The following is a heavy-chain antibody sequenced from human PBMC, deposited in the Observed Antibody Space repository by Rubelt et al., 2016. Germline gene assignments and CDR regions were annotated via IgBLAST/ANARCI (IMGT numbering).Heavy chain of an antibody. Sequence: QVPGKGLVWVSRINSDGSSTSYVDSVKGRFTISRDNAKNTLYLQMNSLRAEDTAMYYCASDIVAATYVFDYWGQGTLVTVSS. D-gene: IGHD1-26*01. J-gene: IGHJ4*02. CDR3: ASDIVAATYVFDY. V-gene: IGHV3-74*01. CDR2: INSDGSST.